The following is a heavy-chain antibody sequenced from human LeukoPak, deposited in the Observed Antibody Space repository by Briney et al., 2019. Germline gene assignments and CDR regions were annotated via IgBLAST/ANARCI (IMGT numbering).Heavy chain of an antibody. CDR2: ISSSSSSI. CDR1: GFTFSTYT. V-gene: IGHV3-21*01. CDR3: AGERGVGEFY. Sequence: PGGPLRLSCAASGFTFSTYTMNWVRQAPGKGLEWVSSISSSSSSIYYADSVKGRFSISRDNAKNSLYLQMNSLSAEDTAVYYCAGERGVGEFYWGQGTLVTVSS. J-gene: IGHJ4*02. D-gene: IGHD3-10*01.